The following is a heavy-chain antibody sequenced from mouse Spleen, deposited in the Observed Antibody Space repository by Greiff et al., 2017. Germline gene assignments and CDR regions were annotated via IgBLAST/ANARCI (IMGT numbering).Heavy chain of an antibody. CDR1: GFSFTSYG. CDR2: IWSGGST. V-gene: IGHV2-2*01. Sequence: QVQLQQSGPGLVQPSQSLSITCTVSGFSFTSYGVHWVRQSPGKGLEWLGVIWSGGSTDYNAAIISRLSISKDNSRSQVFFKMSSLQADDAAIYYCARGRQLGLSFDYWGQGTTLTVSS. CDR3: ARGRQLGLSFDY. D-gene: IGHD3-2*01. J-gene: IGHJ2*01.